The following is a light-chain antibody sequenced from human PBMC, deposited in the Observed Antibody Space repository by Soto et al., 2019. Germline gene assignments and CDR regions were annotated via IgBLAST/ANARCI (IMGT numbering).Light chain of an antibody. Sequence: TNYPRTLSLSPGERATLSCGASRSVISNYLAWYQQKPGQAPRLLIYDASSRATGIPDRFSGSGSGTDFTLTISRLEPEDFAVYYCQQHSGWPRTFGQGTKVDIK. CDR1: RSVISNY. V-gene: IGKV3-20*01. J-gene: IGKJ1*01. CDR3: QQHSGWPRT. CDR2: DAS.